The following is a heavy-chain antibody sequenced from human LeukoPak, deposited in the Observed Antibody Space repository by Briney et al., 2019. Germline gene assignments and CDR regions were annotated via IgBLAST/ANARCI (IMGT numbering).Heavy chain of an antibody. V-gene: IGHV3-21*03. Sequence: GGSLRLSCAASGFTFSNYGMGWVRQTPGKGLEWVSFIFSSSTYIYYTDSVKGRFTISRGNARNSLYLQMDNLRAEDTGVYYCARDFYDGFALDYWGQGTLVTVSS. J-gene: IGHJ4*02. CDR2: IFSSSTYI. CDR1: GFTFSNYG. CDR3: ARDFYDGFALDY. D-gene: IGHD2/OR15-2a*01.